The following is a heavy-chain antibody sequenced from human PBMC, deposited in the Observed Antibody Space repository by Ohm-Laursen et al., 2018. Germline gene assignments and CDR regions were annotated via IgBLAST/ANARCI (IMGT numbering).Heavy chain of an antibody. Sequence: SLRLSCTASGFIFSNYAITWVRQAPGRGLEWVSSLSGSGINAYYADSVKGRFTISRDNSKNTLYLHMNSLSAEDTATYYCAKATSGWFPWDSWGQGTLVTVSS. D-gene: IGHD6-19*01. V-gene: IGHV3-23*01. CDR2: LSGSGINA. CDR1: GFIFSNYA. J-gene: IGHJ4*02. CDR3: AKATSGWFPWDS.